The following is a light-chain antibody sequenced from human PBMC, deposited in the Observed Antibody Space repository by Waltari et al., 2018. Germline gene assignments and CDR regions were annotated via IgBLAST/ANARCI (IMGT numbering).Light chain of an antibody. Sequence: ETVLRQSPGALSLFPEEGATLPCRASHSVSSSYLAWYQRKPGQAPRLLIYGASSRATRIPDRFSGSGSGTDFTLTISRLEPEDFAVYYCQQYGSSPLYTFGQGTKLEIK. CDR3: QQYGSSPLYT. V-gene: IGKV3-20*01. CDR2: GAS. J-gene: IGKJ2*01. CDR1: HSVSSSY.